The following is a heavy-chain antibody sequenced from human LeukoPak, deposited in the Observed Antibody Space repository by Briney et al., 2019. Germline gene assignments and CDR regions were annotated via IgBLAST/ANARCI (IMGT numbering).Heavy chain of an antibody. V-gene: IGHV1-18*01. Sequence: GASVKVSCKASGYTFTSYGISWVRQAPGQGLEWMGWISAYNGNTNYAQKFQGRVTMTTDTSTSTAYMELRSLRSDDTAVYYCARDGPPFDILTGYYSYFDYWGQGTLVTVSS. J-gene: IGHJ4*02. CDR3: ARDGPPFDILTGYYSYFDY. D-gene: IGHD3-9*01. CDR2: ISAYNGNT. CDR1: GYTFTSYG.